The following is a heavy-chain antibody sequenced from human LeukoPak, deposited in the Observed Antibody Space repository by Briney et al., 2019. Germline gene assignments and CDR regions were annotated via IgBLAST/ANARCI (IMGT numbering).Heavy chain of an antibody. D-gene: IGHD5-18*01. CDR2: IYYSGST. CDR1: GDSISSNSYY. V-gene: IGHV4-39*07. J-gene: IGHJ5*02. Sequence: SETLSLTCTASGDSISSNSYYWGWIRQPPGKGLEWIGSIYYSGSTYYNPSLKSRATISVDTSKNQFSLKLSSVTAADTAVYYCARQFYTAIVLFWFDPWGLGTLVTVSS. CDR3: ARQFYTAIVLFWFDP.